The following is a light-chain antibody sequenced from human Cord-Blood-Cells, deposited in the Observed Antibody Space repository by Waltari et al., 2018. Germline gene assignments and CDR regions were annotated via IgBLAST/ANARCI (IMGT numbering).Light chain of an antibody. Sequence: ELVLTQSPVTLSLSPGEIATLSCRASQSVSSSYLAWYQQKPGQAPRLLIYGASRRPTGIPDRFSGSGSGTDFTLTISRLEPEDFAVYYCQQYGSSPRTFGQGTKVEIK. CDR3: QQYGSSPRT. CDR1: QSVSSSY. V-gene: IGKV3-20*01. CDR2: GAS. J-gene: IGKJ1*01.